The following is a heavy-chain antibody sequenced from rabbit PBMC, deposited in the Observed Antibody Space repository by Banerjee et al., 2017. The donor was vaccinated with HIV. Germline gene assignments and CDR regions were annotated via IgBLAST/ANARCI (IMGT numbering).Heavy chain of an antibody. CDR1: GFSFSSSDY. CDR3: ARESLIGYDL. V-gene: IGHV1S45*01. Sequence: QEQLEESGGDLVKPEGSLTLTCTASGFSFSSSDYMSWVRQAPGKGLEWIGIIYAGKSSTDYASWVNGRFTISSDNAQNTLDLQMNSLTAADTATYFCARESLIGYDLWGPGTLVTVS. CDR2: IYAGKSST. D-gene: IGHD6-1*01. J-gene: IGHJ6*01.